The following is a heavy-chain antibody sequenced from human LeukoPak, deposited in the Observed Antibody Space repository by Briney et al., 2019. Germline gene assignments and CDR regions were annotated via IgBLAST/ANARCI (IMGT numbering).Heavy chain of an antibody. V-gene: IGHV3-21*01. CDR3: ARDLYRIVVVPHYFDY. Sequence: SGGSLRLSCAASGFTFSSYSMNWVRQAPGKGLEWVSSISSSSSYIYYADSVKGRFTISIDNAKNSLYLQMNSLRAEDTAVYYCARDLYRIVVVPHYFDYWGQGTLVTVSS. CDR2: ISSSSSYI. D-gene: IGHD3-22*01. J-gene: IGHJ4*02. CDR1: GFTFSSYS.